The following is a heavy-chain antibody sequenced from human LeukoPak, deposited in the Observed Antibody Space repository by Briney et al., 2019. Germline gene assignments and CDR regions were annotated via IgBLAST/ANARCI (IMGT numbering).Heavy chain of an antibody. CDR3: TTLDYDSSGDPEGY. CDR2: IKSKTDGGTT. Sequence: GGSLRLTCAASGFTFSNAWMSWVRQAPGKGLEWVGRIKSKTDGGTTDYAAPVKGRFTISRDDSKNTLYLQMNSLKTEDTAVYYCTTLDYDSSGDPEGYWGQGTLVTVSS. V-gene: IGHV3-15*01. J-gene: IGHJ4*02. D-gene: IGHD3-22*01. CDR1: GFTFSNAW.